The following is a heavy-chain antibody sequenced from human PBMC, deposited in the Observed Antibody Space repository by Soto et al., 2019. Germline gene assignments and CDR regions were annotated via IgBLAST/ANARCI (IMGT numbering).Heavy chain of an antibody. D-gene: IGHD3-16*01. J-gene: IGHJ5*02. CDR2: ISTSGNT. CDR3: ARGGGVPALGDP. Sequence: SETLSLTCTVSGVSMRNSYWTWIRQSAGKGLEWIGRISTSGNTNYNPTRNSRLTMSVDTSKNLVSLKLTSVTAADTAVYYCARGGGVPALGDPWGQGTLVTVSS. CDR1: GVSMRNSY. V-gene: IGHV4-4*07.